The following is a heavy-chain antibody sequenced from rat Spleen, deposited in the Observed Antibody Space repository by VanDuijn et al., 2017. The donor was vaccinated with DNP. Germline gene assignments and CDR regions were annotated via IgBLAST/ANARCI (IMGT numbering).Heavy chain of an antibody. J-gene: IGHJ2*01. CDR2: VSYDGSTT. D-gene: IGHD5-1*01. CDR1: GFTFSDYN. CDR3: TRQGGLGDFDY. Sequence: EVQLVESGGGLVQPGRSLKLSCAASGFTFSDYNMAWVRQAPKRGLEWVATVSYDGSTTYYRDSVKGRFTISRDNGKSILYLQMESLRSEDTATYYCTRQGGLGDFDYWDQGVMVTVSS. V-gene: IGHV5-7*01.